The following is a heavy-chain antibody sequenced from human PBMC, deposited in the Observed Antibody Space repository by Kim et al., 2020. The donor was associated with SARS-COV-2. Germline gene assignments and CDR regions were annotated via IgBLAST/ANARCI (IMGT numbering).Heavy chain of an antibody. CDR1: GFTFSSYA. Sequence: GGSLRLSCAASGFTFSSYAMHWVRQAPGKGLEWVAVISYDGSNKYYADSVKGRFTISRDNSKNTLYLQMNSLRAEDTAVYYCARALGYCSGGSCLQPTPFDYWGQGTLVTVSS. CDR3: ARALGYCSGGSCLQPTPFDY. J-gene: IGHJ4*02. D-gene: IGHD2-15*01. V-gene: IGHV3-30*04. CDR2: ISYDGSNK.